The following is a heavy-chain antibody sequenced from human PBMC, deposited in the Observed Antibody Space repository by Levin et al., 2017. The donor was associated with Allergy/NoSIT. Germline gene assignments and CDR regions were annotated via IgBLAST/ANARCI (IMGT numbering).Heavy chain of an antibody. CDR3: AKDREMTHVFGERASFDY. CDR1: GFSFSSYA. V-gene: IGHV3-23*01. D-gene: IGHD3-10*01. CDR2: TTYSGGST. Sequence: GGSLRLSCAASGFSFSSYAMNWVRQAPGKGLEWVSGTTYSGGSTYYADSVKGRFTISRDNSRNTLYLQMNDLRAEDTAVYYCAKDREMTHVFGERASFDYWGQGTLVTVSS. J-gene: IGHJ4*02.